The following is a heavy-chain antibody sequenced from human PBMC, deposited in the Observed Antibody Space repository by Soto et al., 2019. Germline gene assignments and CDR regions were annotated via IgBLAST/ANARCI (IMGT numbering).Heavy chain of an antibody. D-gene: IGHD3-3*01. V-gene: IGHV3-30-3*01. J-gene: IGHJ4*02. CDR2: ISYDGSTE. CDR1: GFTLSNYA. CDR3: ARDRPLRFLECLLFY. Sequence: SLRLSCAASGFTLSNYAMHWVRQAPGKGLEWVALISYDGSTEYYADSVKGRFTISRDNSKNTLYLQMNSLRPEDTAVYYCARDRPLRFLECLLFYWGQGTLVTVSS.